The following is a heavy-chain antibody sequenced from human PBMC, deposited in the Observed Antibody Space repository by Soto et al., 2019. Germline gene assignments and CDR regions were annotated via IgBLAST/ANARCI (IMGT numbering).Heavy chain of an antibody. CDR1: GFTFRSDG. CDR3: AREYCNGGSCYSDY. D-gene: IGHD2-15*01. J-gene: IGHJ4*02. CDR2: IWYDGSNK. Sequence: GGSLRLSCAASGFTFRSDGMHSVRQAPGKGLEWVAIIWYDGSNKYYADSVKDRFTISRDNSKNTLYLQMNSLRAEDTAMYYCAREYCNGGSCYSDYWGQGTLVTVSS. V-gene: IGHV3-33*01.